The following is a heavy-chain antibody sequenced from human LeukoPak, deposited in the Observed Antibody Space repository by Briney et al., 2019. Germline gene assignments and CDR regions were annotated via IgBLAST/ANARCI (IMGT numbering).Heavy chain of an antibody. CDR3: ARDLWLAAPTPFDY. J-gene: IGHJ4*02. Sequence: PGGSLRLSCAASGFTFSSYSMNWVRQAPGKGLEWVSSISSSSYIHYADSVKGRFTISRDNAKNSLYLQMNSLRAEDTAVYYCARDLWLAAPTPFDYWGQGTLVTVSS. CDR1: GFTFSSYS. CDR2: ISSSSYI. D-gene: IGHD6-6*01. V-gene: IGHV3-21*01.